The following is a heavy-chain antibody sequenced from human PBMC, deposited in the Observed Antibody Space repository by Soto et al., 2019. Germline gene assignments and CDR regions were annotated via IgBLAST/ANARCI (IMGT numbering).Heavy chain of an antibody. J-gene: IGHJ5*02. V-gene: IGHV1-18*01. CDR3: ARQIAAAGTNWFDP. CDR2: ISAYNGNT. CDR1: GYTFTSYG. D-gene: IGHD6-13*01. Sequence: ASVKVSCKASGYTFTSYGISWVRQAPGQGLEWMGWISAYNGNTNYAQKLQGRVTMTTDTSTSTAYMELRSLRSDDTAMYYCARQIAAAGTNWFDPWGQGTLVTVSS.